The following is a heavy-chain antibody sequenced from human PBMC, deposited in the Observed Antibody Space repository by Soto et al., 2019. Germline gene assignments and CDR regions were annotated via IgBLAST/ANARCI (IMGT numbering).Heavy chain of an antibody. CDR3: ARDSGYSYGPLDY. CDR2: ISSSSSTI. D-gene: IGHD5-18*01. V-gene: IGHV3-48*01. Sequence: ESGGGLVQPGGSLRLSCAASGFTFSSYSKNWVRQAPGKGLEWVSYISSSSSTIYYADSVKGRFTISRDNAKNSLYLQMNSLRAEDTAVYYCARDSGYSYGPLDYWGQGTLVTVSS. CDR1: GFTFSSYS. J-gene: IGHJ4*02.